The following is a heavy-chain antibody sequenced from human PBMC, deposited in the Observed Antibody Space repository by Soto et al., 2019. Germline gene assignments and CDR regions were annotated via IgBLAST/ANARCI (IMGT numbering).Heavy chain of an antibody. D-gene: IGHD2-21*01. Sequence: GGSLRLSCAASGFTVSSNYMSWVRQAPGKGLEWVSVIYSGGSTYYADSVKGRFTISRDNSKNTLYLQMNSLRAEDTAVYYCARDCGTYYYYGMDVWGQGTTVTVSS. CDR2: IYSGGST. J-gene: IGHJ6*02. CDR3: ARDCGTYYYYGMDV. CDR1: GFTVSSNY. V-gene: IGHV3-66*01.